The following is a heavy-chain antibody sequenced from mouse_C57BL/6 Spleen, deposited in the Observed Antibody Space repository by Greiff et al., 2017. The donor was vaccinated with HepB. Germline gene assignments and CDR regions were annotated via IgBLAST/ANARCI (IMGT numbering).Heavy chain of an antibody. D-gene: IGHD2-1*01. CDR3: ARQGYYGNYVYAMDY. CDR2: INPGSGGT. CDR1: GYAFTNYL. V-gene: IGHV1-54*01. J-gene: IGHJ4*01. Sequence: VQLQQSGAELVRPGTSVKVSCKASGYAFTNYLIEWVKQRPGQGLEWIGVINPGSGGTNYNEKFKGKATLTADKSSSTAYMQLSSLKSEDSAVYFCARQGYYGNYVYAMDYWGQGTSVTVSS.